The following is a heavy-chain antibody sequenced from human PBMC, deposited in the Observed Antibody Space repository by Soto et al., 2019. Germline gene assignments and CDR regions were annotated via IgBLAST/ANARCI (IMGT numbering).Heavy chain of an antibody. CDR2: ISGSGGST. CDR3: AKPGPYYYDSSGYYLFDY. J-gene: IGHJ4*02. V-gene: IGHV3-23*01. D-gene: IGHD3-22*01. Sequence: GGSLRLSCAASGFTFSSYAMSWVRQAPGKGLEWVSAISGSGGSTYYADSVKGRFTISRDNSKDTLYLQMNSLRAEDTAVYYCAKPGPYYYDSSGYYLFDYWGQGTLVTVSS. CDR1: GFTFSSYA.